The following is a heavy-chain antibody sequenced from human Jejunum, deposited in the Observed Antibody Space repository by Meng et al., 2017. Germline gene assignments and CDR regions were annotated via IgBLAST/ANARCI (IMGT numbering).Heavy chain of an antibody. CDR2: AST. J-gene: IGHJ4*02. V-gene: IGHV4-61*08. CDR1: GGSVSRAGYQ. CDR3: ARDHMGSLDY. Sequence: QVELPESGPGLVRPSETRSLICTVSGGSVSRAGYQWGWIRQPPGKGLEWIGYASTNYNPSLKSRVTISLDTSRNQFSLSLSSVTAADTAVYYCARDHMGSLDYWGQGILVTVSS. D-gene: IGHD1-26*01.